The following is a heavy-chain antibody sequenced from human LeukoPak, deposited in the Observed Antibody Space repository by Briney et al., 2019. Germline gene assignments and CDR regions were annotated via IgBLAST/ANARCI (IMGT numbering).Heavy chain of an antibody. V-gene: IGHV1-46*01. CDR1: GYTFTSYY. D-gene: IGHD1-7*01. Sequence: ASVKVACNASGYTFTSYYMHWVRQAPGQGLEWMGIINPSGGSTSYAQKFQGRVTMTRDTSTSTVYMEPSSLRSEDTAVYYCAREGELELQHGFDYWGQGTLVTVSS. J-gene: IGHJ4*02. CDR2: INPSGGST. CDR3: AREGELELQHGFDY.